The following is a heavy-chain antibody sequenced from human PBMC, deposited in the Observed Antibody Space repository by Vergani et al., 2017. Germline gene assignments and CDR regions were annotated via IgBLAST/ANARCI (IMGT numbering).Heavy chain of an antibody. J-gene: IGHJ6*02. Sequence: EVELVQSGPEMRKPGESLKISCKGSEYSFGNYWIGWVRQMPGKGLEWMGIIYPADSDTRYSPSFQGQVTISADKSISTAFLQWDSLKASDTALYYCAXHRGWGLVVVAATPWYYYYGMDVWGQGTTVTVSS. CDR1: EYSFGNYW. D-gene: IGHD2-15*01. CDR2: IYPADSDT. V-gene: IGHV5-51*01. CDR3: AXHRGWGLVVVAATPWYYYYGMDV.